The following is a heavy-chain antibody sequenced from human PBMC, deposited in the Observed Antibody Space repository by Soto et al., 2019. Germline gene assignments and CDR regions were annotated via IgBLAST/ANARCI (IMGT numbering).Heavy chain of an antibody. CDR2: IYYSGST. J-gene: IGHJ5*02. Sequence: TSETLSLTCTVSGGSISSGDYYWSWIRQPPGKGLEWIGYIYYSGSTYYIPSLKSRVTISVDTSKNQFSLKLSSVTAADTAVYYCARERPDGSRLDPWGQGTLVTVSS. CDR1: GGSISSGDYY. CDR3: ARERPDGSRLDP. D-gene: IGHD6-13*01. V-gene: IGHV4-30-4*01.